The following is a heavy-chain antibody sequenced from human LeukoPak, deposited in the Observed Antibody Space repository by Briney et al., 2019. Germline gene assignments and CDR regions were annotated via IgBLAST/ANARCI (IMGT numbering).Heavy chain of an antibody. CDR2: ISGSGGST. J-gene: IGHJ4*02. CDR3: AKVDYPARGYSYGEYFDY. V-gene: IGHV3-23*01. CDR1: GFTFSSYA. Sequence: GGSLRLSCAASGFTFSSYAMSWVRQAPGKGLEWVSAISGSGGSTYYADSVKGRFTISRDNSKNTLYLQMNSLRAEDTAVYYCAKVDYPARGYSYGEYFDYWGQGTLVTVSS. D-gene: IGHD5-18*01.